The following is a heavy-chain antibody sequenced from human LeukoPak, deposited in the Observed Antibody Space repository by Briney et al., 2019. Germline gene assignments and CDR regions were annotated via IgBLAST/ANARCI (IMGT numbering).Heavy chain of an antibody. CDR2: ISWNSGSI. V-gene: IGHV3-9*01. J-gene: IGHJ6*03. CDR3: AKDITLRDDCGDYGTNMDV. CDR1: GFTFDDYA. Sequence: GGSLRLSCAASGFTFDDYAMHWVRQAPGKGLEWVSGISWNSGSIGYADSVKGRFTISRDNAKNSLYLQMNSLRAEDTALYYCAKDITLRDDCGDYGTNMDVWGKGTTVTVSS. D-gene: IGHD4-17*01.